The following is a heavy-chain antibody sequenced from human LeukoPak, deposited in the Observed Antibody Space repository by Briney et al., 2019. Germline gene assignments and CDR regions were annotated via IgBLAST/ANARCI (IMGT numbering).Heavy chain of an antibody. Sequence: ASVKVSCKASGYPFSNYGISWVRQAPGQGLEWMGWISGYNGNTNYAQNLQGRVTLTTDTSTSTAYMELRSLRSDDTAVYFCAREMVVPTALSIFGFDPWGQGTLVTVSS. CDR3: AREMVVPTALSIFGFDP. J-gene: IGHJ5*02. D-gene: IGHD2-2*01. CDR1: GYPFSNYG. CDR2: ISGYNGNT. V-gene: IGHV1-18*01.